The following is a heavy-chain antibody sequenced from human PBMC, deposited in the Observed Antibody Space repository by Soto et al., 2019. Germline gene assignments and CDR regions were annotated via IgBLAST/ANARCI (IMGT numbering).Heavy chain of an antibody. J-gene: IGHJ5*02. CDR1: GGSISSYY. CDR3: ARLAGNSGGSWFDP. CDR2: IYYSGST. V-gene: IGHV4-59*08. D-gene: IGHD6-13*01. Sequence: SETLSLTCTVSGGSISSYYWSWIRQPPGKGLEWIGYIYYSGSTNYNPSLKSRVTISVDTSKNQFSLKLSSVTAADTAVYYCARLAGNSGGSWFDPWGQGTLVTVSS.